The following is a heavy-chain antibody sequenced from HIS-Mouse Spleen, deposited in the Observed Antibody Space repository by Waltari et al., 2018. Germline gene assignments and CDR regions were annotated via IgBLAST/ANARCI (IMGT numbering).Heavy chain of an antibody. Sequence: QLQLQESGPGLVKPSETLSLTCTGSGGPISSSSYYWGWIRPPPGKGLEWIGSIYYSGSTYYNPSLKSRVTISVDTSKNQFSLKLSSVTAADTAVYYCAREIPYSSSWYDWYFDLWGRGTLVTVSS. J-gene: IGHJ2*01. CDR3: AREIPYSSSWYDWYFDL. D-gene: IGHD6-13*01. CDR1: GGPISSSSYY. V-gene: IGHV4-39*07. CDR2: IYYSGST.